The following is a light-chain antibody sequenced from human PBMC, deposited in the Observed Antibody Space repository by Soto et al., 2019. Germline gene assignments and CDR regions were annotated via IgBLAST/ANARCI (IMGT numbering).Light chain of an antibody. Sequence: QSALTQPASVSGSPGQSITISCTGTSSDVGGYNYVSWYQQHPGKAPKLMIYDVRNRPSGVSNRFSGSKSGNTASLTISGLQAEDEADYYCSSYTSSSTYVFGTGTKFTVL. CDR3: SSYTSSSTYV. V-gene: IGLV2-14*01. J-gene: IGLJ1*01. CDR1: SSDVGGYNY. CDR2: DVR.